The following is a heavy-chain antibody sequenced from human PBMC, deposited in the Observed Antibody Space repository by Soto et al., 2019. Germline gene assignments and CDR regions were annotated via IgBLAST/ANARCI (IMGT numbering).Heavy chain of an antibody. CDR2: IYMDGSA. Sequence: PGGSLRLSCAASGFTISTNYMSWVRQAPGKGLEWVSVIYMDGSANYADSVKGRFTISRDNSKNTLFLQMNSLRAEDTAVYYCVRVTTMHLFDSWGQGTLVTVPQ. J-gene: IGHJ4*02. D-gene: IGHD5-18*01. CDR3: VRVTTMHLFDS. CDR1: GFTISTNY. V-gene: IGHV3-66*01.